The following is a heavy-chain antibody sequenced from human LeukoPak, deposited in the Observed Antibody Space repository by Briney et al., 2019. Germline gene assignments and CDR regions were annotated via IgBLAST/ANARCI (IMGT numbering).Heavy chain of an antibody. J-gene: IGHJ4*02. CDR2: IIPMQGTP. D-gene: IGHD5-24*01. Sequence: ASVKVSCKASGGTFSSYNFIWVRQAPGQGLEWMGGIIPMQGTPNYAQKFQGRVTMTRDTSISTAYMELSRLRSDDTAVYYCARASRPKMATSNFDYWGQGTLVTVSS. CDR3: ARASRPKMATSNFDY. V-gene: IGHV1-2*02. CDR1: GGTFSSYN.